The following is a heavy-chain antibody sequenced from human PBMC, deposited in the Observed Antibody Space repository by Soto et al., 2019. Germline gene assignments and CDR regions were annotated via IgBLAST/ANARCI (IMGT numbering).Heavy chain of an antibody. CDR2: INPSGGST. CDR3: ARKAGARYYYDSSGAVWWFDP. D-gene: IGHD3-22*01. J-gene: IGHJ5*02. Sequence: ASVKVSFKASGYTFTSYYMHWVRQAPGQGLEWMGIINPSGGSTSYAQKFQGRVTMTRDTSTSTVYMELRSLRSDDTAVYYCARKAGARYYYDSSGAVWWFDPWGRG. CDR1: GYTFTSYY. V-gene: IGHV1-46*01.